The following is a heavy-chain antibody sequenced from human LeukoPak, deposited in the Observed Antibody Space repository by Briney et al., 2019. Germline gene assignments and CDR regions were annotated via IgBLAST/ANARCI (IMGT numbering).Heavy chain of an antibody. D-gene: IGHD4-17*01. V-gene: IGHV3-74*01. J-gene: IGHJ2*01. CDR3: ARGHGDFPVNYYFDL. Sequence: GGSLRLSCAASGLTFTTYWMHWVRQAPGKGLVWVSRIKSDGSSTSYADSVKGRFTISRDNAKNTLYLQMNSLRAEDTAVYYCARGHGDFPVNYYFDLWGRGTLVTVSS. CDR1: GLTFTTYW. CDR2: IKSDGSST.